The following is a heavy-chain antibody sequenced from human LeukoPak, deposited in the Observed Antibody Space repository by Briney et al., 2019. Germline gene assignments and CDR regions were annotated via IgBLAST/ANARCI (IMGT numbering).Heavy chain of an antibody. Sequence: RASETLSLTCAVYGGSFSGYFWTWIRQPPGKGLEWIGYIYYSGSTNYNTSLKSRVTISVDTSKNQFSLKLNSVTAADTAVYYCARLAGIYTPLDPWGQGTLVTVSS. J-gene: IGHJ5*02. D-gene: IGHD1-14*01. CDR3: ARLAGIYTPLDP. V-gene: IGHV4-59*03. CDR1: GGSFSGYF. CDR2: IYYSGST.